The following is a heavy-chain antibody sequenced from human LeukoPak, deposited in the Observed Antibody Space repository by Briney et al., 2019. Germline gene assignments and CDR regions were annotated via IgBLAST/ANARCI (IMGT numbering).Heavy chain of an antibody. V-gene: IGHV3-21*01. CDR2: ISSSSSYI. J-gene: IGHJ4*02. Sequence: PGGSLRLSCAASGFTFSSYAMSWVRQAPGKGLEWVSSISSSSSYIYYADSVKGRFTISRDNAKNSLYLQMNSLRAEDTAVYYCARDRGYSYGYGYWGQGTLVTVSS. D-gene: IGHD5-18*01. CDR3: ARDRGYSYGYGY. CDR1: GFTFSSYA.